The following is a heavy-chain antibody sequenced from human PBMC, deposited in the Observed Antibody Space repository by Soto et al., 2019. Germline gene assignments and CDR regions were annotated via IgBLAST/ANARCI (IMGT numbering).Heavy chain of an antibody. Sequence: SETLSLTCPVSGGSISSSYWSWIRQPPGKGLEWIGYIYYSGSTNYNPSLKPRVTISVDTSKNQYSLKLSSVTAADTGVYYCSSARGGSCYGGCYYGMDVWGQGTTVTVSS. J-gene: IGHJ6*02. D-gene: IGHD2-15*01. CDR1: GGSISSSY. CDR3: SSARGGSCYGGCYYGMDV. CDR2: IYYSGST. V-gene: IGHV4-59*01.